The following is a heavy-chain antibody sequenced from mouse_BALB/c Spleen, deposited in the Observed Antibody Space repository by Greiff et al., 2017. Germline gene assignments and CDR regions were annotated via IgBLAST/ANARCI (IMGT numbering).Heavy chain of an antibody. CDR2: ISSGGGST. CDR1: GFAFSSYD. Sequence: EVQRVESGGGLVKPGGSLKLSCAASGFAFSSYDMSWVRQTPEKRLEWVAYISSGGGSTYYPDTVKGRFTISRDNAKNTLYLQMSSLKSEDTAMYYCARHDLFYYYAMDYWGQGTSVTVSS. V-gene: IGHV5-12-1*01. CDR3: ARHDLFYYYAMDY. J-gene: IGHJ4*01.